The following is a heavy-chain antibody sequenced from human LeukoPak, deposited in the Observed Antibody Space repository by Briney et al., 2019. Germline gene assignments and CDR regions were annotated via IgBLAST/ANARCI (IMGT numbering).Heavy chain of an antibody. Sequence: GGSLRLSCAASGFTFSSYAMHWVRQAPGKGLEWVAVISYDGSNKYYADSVKGRFTISRDNSKNTLYMQMNSLRAEDTAVYYCGRDRGGIYYNYYFDYWGQGTLVTVSS. CDR1: GFTFSSYA. J-gene: IGHJ4*02. CDR2: ISYDGSNK. V-gene: IGHV3-30-3*01. D-gene: IGHD3-10*01. CDR3: GRDRGGIYYNYYFDY.